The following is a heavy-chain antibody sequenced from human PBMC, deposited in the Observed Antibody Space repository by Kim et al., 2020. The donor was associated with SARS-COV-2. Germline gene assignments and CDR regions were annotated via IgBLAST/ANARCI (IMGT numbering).Heavy chain of an antibody. CDR2: INHSGST. D-gene: IGHD3-9*01. V-gene: IGHV4-34*01. Sequence: SETLSLTCAVYGGSFSGYYWSWIRQPPGKGLEWIGEINHSGSTNYNPSLKSRVTISVDTSKNQFSLKLSSVTAADTAVYYCARGLNYDILTGYYYYYGMDVWGQGTTVTVSS. J-gene: IGHJ6*02. CDR1: GGSFSGYY. CDR3: ARGLNYDILTGYYYYYGMDV.